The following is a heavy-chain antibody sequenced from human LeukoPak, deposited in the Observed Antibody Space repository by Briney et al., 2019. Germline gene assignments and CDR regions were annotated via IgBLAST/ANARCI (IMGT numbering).Heavy chain of an antibody. CDR1: GFTFSSYG. D-gene: IGHD6-13*01. Sequence: GGSLRLSCAASGFTFSSYGMHWVRQAPGKGLEWVAVISYDGSNKYYADSVKGRFTISRDNSKNTLYLQMNSLRAEDTAVYYCAKDSQGSSWLFDYWGQGTLVTVSS. J-gene: IGHJ4*02. V-gene: IGHV3-30*18. CDR3: AKDSQGSSWLFDY. CDR2: ISYDGSNK.